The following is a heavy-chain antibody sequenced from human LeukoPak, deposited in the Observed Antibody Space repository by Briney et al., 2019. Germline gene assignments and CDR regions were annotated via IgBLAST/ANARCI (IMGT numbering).Heavy chain of an antibody. V-gene: IGHV3-21*01. D-gene: IGHD2-15*01. CDR3: ARDLGLLLPFDY. J-gene: IGHJ4*02. CDR1: GFTFSSYS. CDR2: ISSSSSYI. Sequence: PGGSLRLSCAASGFTFSSYSMNWVRQAPGKGLEWVSSISSSSSYIYYADSVKGRFTISRDNAKNSLYLQMNSLRAEDTAVYYCARDLGLLLPFDYWGQGTLVTVSS.